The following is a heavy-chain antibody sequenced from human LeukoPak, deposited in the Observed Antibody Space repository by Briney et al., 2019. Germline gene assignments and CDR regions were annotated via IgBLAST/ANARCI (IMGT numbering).Heavy chain of an antibody. CDR3: ARGRSAGDDWLLSYFVY. CDR2: IYYSGST. Sequence: SQTLSLTCTVSGGSISSGDYYWSWIRQPPGKGLEWIGYIYYSGSTYYNPSLKSRVTISVDTSKNQFSLKLGSVTAADTAVYYCARGRSAGDDWLLSYFVYWGQGTLVTVSS. V-gene: IGHV4-30-4*01. D-gene: IGHD3-9*01. CDR1: GGSISSGDYY. J-gene: IGHJ4*02.